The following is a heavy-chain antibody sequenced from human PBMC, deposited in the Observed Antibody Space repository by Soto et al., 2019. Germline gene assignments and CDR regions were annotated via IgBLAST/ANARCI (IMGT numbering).Heavy chain of an antibody. CDR2: IIPIFGTA. CDR1: GGTFSSYA. CDR3: ARDRGSGTTTYCYYGMDV. D-gene: IGHD3-10*01. V-gene: IGHV1-69*13. J-gene: IGHJ6*02. Sequence: ASVKVSCKASGGTFSSYAISWVRQAPGQGLEWMGGIIPIFGTANYAQKFQGRVTITADESTSTAYMELSRLRSEDTAVYYCARDRGSGTTTYCYYGMDVWGQGTTVTV.